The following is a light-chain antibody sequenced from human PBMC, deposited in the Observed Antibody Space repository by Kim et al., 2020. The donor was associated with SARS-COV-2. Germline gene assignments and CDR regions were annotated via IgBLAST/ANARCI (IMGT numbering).Light chain of an antibody. CDR1: QDISNY. Sequence: DIQMTQSPSSLSASVGDRVTITCQASQDISNYLNWYQQNPGKAPKLLIYDASNLETGVPSRFSGSGSGTDFTFTISSLQPEDIATYYCQQYDNLPPLTFGGGTKVDIK. CDR3: QQYDNLPPLT. CDR2: DAS. V-gene: IGKV1-33*01. J-gene: IGKJ4*01.